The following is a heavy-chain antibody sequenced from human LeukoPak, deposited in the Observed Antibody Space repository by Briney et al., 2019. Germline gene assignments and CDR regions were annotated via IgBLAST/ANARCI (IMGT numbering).Heavy chain of an antibody. CDR1: GYIFTAYW. CDR3: ARISVVPAAMVYYYYGMDV. CDR2: IIPILGIA. D-gene: IGHD2-2*01. J-gene: IGHJ6*02. V-gene: IGHV1-69*02. Sequence: KISCQGSGYIFTAYWISWVRQAPGQGLEWMGRIIPILGIANYAQKFQGRVTITADKSTSTAYMELSSLRSEDTAVYYCARISVVPAAMVYYYYGMDVWGQGTTVAVSS.